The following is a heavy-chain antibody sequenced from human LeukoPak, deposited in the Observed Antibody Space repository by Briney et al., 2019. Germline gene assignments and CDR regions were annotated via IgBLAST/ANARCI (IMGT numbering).Heavy chain of an antibody. J-gene: IGHJ4*02. CDR1: GFTFSSYI. Sequence: GGSLRLSCAASGFTFSSYIMNWVRQAPGKGLEWVSSISSSSSYIYYADSVKGRFTISRDNAKNSLYLQMNSLRAEDTAVYYCARDSSGWSFDYWGQGTLVTVSS. V-gene: IGHV3-21*01. CDR2: ISSSSSYI. D-gene: IGHD6-19*01. CDR3: ARDSSGWSFDY.